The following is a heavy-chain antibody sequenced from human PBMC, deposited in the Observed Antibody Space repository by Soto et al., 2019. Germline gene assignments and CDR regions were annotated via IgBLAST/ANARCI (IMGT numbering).Heavy chain of an antibody. CDR3: ARERIDYGGNSGFDY. J-gene: IGHJ4*02. D-gene: IGHD4-17*01. Sequence: ASVKVSCKASGYTFTSYGISWVRQAPGQGLERMGWISAYNGNTHYAQKLQGRVNMTTDTSTSTAYMELRSLRSDDTAVYYCARERIDYGGNSGFDYWGQGTLVTVSS. V-gene: IGHV1-18*01. CDR1: GYTFTSYG. CDR2: ISAYNGNT.